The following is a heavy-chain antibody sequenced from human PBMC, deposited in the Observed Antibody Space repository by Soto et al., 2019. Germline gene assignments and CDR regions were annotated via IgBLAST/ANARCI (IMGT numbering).Heavy chain of an antibody. V-gene: IGHV1-2*04. CDR2: IKHNSGGT. D-gene: IGHD6-13*01. Sequence: ASVKVSCKASGYTVTGYYMHWVRQAPGQGLVGLGWIKHNSGGTNYAQKSPGWVTMTRDTSISTAYMELSRLRSDDTAVYYCARARAAAGTLDVWGQGTTVTVSS. CDR3: ARARAAAGTLDV. J-gene: IGHJ6*02. CDR1: GYTVTGYY.